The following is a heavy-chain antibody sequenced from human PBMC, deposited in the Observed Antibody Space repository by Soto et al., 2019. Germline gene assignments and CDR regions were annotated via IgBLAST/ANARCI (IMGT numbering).Heavy chain of an antibody. Sequence: GGSLRLSCAASGFTFSSYAMSWVRQAPGKGLEWVSVISGSGGSTHYADSVKGRSTISRDNSKNTLYLQVNSLRAEDTAVYYWEKEADISGYHPDYWGQGTQVTVSS. CDR2: ISGSGGST. V-gene: IGHV3-23*01. CDR3: EKEADISGYHPDY. D-gene: IGHD3-22*01. J-gene: IGHJ4*02. CDR1: GFTFSSYA.